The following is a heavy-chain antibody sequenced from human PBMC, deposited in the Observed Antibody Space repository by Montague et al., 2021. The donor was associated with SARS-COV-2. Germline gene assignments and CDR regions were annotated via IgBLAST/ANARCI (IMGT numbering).Heavy chain of an antibody. V-gene: IGHV4-30-2*01. CDR2: IYHSGST. J-gene: IGHJ6*02. Sequence: TLSLTCAVSGGSISSGGYSWNWFRQPPGKGLEWIGYIYHSGSTYYNPSLKSRVTISLDSSKNQFSLNLTSVTAADTAVYYCARGSMVRGGKVYYGVDVWGQGTTVTVSS. D-gene: IGHD3-10*01. CDR1: GGSISSGGYS. CDR3: ARGSMVRGGKVYYGVDV.